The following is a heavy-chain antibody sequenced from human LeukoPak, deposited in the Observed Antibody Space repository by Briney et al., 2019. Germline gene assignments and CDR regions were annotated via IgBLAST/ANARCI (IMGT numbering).Heavy chain of an antibody. CDR3: ARDHGGSPLKY. CDR2: IKQDGSEK. CDR1: GFTFSTYW. J-gene: IGHJ4*02. D-gene: IGHD3-3*01. Sequence: PGGSLRLSCAASGFTFSTYWMSWVRQAPGKGLEWVANIKQDGSEKYYVDSVKGRITISRDNAKNSLYLQMNSLRAEDTAVYYCARDHGGSPLKYWGQGTLVTGSS. V-gene: IGHV3-7*01.